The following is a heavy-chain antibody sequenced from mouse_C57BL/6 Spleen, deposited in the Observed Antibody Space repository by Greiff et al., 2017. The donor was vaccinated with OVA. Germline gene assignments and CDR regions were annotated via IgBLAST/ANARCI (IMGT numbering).Heavy chain of an antibody. CDR2: IDPSDSYT. CDR3: ARGMSTMVRGYFDY. Sequence: QVQLQQPGAELVKPGASVKLFCKASGYTFTSYWMQWVKQRPGQGLEWIGEIDPSDSYTNYNQKFKGKATLTVDTSSSTAYMQLSSLTSEDSAVYDCARGMSTMVRGYFDYWGQGTTLTVSS. J-gene: IGHJ2*01. D-gene: IGHD2-1*01. CDR1: GYTFTSYW. V-gene: IGHV1-50*01.